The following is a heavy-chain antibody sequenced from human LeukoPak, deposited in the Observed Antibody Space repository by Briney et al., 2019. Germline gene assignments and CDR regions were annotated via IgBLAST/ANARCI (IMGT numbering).Heavy chain of an antibody. CDR1: GGTFSSYA. V-gene: IGHV1-69*13. CDR2: IIPIFGTA. CDR3: ASFIYDSSGYYHGYYFDY. Sequence: GASVKVSCKASGGTFSSYAISWVRQAPGQGLEWMGGIIPIFGTANYAQKFQGRVTITADESTSTAYMELSSLRSEDTAVYYCASFIYDSSGYYHGYYFDYWGQGTLVTVSS. J-gene: IGHJ4*02. D-gene: IGHD3-22*01.